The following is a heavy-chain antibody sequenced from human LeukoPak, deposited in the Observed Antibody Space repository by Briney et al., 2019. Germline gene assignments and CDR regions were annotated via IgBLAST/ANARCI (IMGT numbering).Heavy chain of an antibody. CDR3: ARAVAAAGPFDY. J-gene: IGHJ4*02. CDR1: GGSISSYY. CDR2: IYYSGST. V-gene: IGHV4-59*01. D-gene: IGHD6-13*01. Sequence: SETLSLTCTVSGGSISSYYWSWIRQPPGKGLEWIGYIYYSGSTNYNPSLKSRVTISVYTSKNQFSLKLSSVTAADTAVYYCARAVAAAGPFDYWGQGTLVTVSS.